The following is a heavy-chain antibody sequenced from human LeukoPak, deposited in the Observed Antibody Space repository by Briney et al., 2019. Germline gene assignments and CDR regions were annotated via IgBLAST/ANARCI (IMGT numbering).Heavy chain of an antibody. D-gene: IGHD6-19*01. J-gene: IGHJ4*02. Sequence: QPGGSLRLSCAASGFAFSTYPMTWARQAPGKGLEWVSSISVSGGNTYYADSVKGRFTISRDNSQNTLYLQMNSLRAEDTAVYYCAGGTFIGWYYWGQGTLVTVSS. CDR2: ISVSGGNT. V-gene: IGHV3-23*01. CDR3: AGGTFIGWYY. CDR1: GFAFSTYP.